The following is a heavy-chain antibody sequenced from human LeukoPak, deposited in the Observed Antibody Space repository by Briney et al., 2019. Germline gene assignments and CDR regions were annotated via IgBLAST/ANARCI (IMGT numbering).Heavy chain of an antibody. CDR3: AKRRSGNSPTLDY. CDR2: ISSSGRTT. J-gene: IGHJ4*02. Sequence: GGSLRLSCAASGFTFNNYAMTWVRQAPGKGLEWVSSISSSGRTTYYADSVKGRFTISRDSSGITLYLQMNSLRAEDTAIYYCAKRRSGNSPTLDYWGQGTLVTVSS. D-gene: IGHD4-23*01. CDR1: GFTFNNYA. V-gene: IGHV3-23*01.